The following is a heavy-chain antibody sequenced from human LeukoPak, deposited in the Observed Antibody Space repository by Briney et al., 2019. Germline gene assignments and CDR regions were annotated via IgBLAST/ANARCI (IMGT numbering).Heavy chain of an antibody. Sequence: ASVNVSCKASVYTFPSYGISWVRQAPGHGREWMGWISAYNVHTNYAQKLHGRVTMTTDTSTSTAYMELRSVRSDDRAQCCFARGGTYGETGYVFDFWGQGTMVTVSS. CDR2: ISAYNVHT. J-gene: IGHJ3*01. V-gene: IGHV1-18*01. CDR3: ARGGTYGETGYVFDF. CDR1: VYTFPSYG. D-gene: IGHD1-14*01.